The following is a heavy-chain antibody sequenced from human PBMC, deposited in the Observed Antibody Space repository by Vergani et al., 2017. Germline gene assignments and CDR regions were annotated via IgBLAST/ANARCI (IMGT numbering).Heavy chain of an antibody. V-gene: IGHV4-38-2*01. J-gene: IGHJ6*02. CDR3: ARHRGSGGFFPSSYFYGMDV. CDR1: DSSIMTNPY. Sequence: QVQLQESGPGLVKPSETLTLTCDVSDSSIMTNPYWGWFRQSPGKGLEWIGCIHHSGDTHYNSSLKSRVSISIVSSSKFSLSLTSVTAADPAIYSCARHRGSGGFFPSSYFYGMDVWGHGTTVAVSS. CDR2: IHHSGDT. D-gene: IGHD3-10*01.